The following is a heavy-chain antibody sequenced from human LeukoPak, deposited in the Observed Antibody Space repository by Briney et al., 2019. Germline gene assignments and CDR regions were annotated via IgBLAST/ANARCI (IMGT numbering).Heavy chain of an antibody. V-gene: IGHV3-11*06. CDR2: ISSSSSYT. Sequence: GGSLRLSCAASGFTFSDYYMSWIRQAPGKGLEWASYISSSSSYTNYADSVKGRFTIPRDNAKNSLYLQMNSLRAEDTAVYYCARAPHYSNYGPYYYGMDVWGQGTTVTVSS. CDR3: ARAPHYSNYGPYYYGMDV. CDR1: GFTFSDYY. J-gene: IGHJ6*02. D-gene: IGHD4-11*01.